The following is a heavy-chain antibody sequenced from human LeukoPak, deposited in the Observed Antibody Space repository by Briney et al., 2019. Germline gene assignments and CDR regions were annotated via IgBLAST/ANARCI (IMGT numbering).Heavy chain of an antibody. V-gene: IGHV4-59*01. D-gene: IGHD3-22*01. CDR2: IYYSGST. CDR1: GGSISSYY. Sequence: SETLSLTCTVSGGSISSYYWSWIRQPPGKGLEWIGYIYYSGSTNYNPSLKGRVTISVDTSKNQFSLKLSSVTAADTAVYYCAIGRYYYDSSVALGAFDIWGQGTMVTVSS. J-gene: IGHJ3*02. CDR3: AIGRYYYDSSVALGAFDI.